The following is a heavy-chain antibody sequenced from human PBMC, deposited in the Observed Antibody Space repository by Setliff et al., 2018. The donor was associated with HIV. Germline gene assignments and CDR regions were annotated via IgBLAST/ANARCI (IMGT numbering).Heavy chain of an antibody. CDR2: ISPNNGDT. CDR1: DYTFSNYH. CDR3: ARDFPRFSSGYYGNFDY. Sequence: ASVKVSCKTSDYTFSNYHLSWARQAPGQGLEWMGWISPNNGDTKYALNFQGRVTMTADTSTSTVYMELRSLTSDDTAVYYCARDFPRFSSGYYGNFDYWGQGTRVTVSS. J-gene: IGHJ4*02. D-gene: IGHD6-19*01. V-gene: IGHV1-18*01.